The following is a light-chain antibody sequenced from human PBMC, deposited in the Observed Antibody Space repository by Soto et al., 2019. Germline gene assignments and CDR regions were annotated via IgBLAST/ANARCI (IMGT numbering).Light chain of an antibody. CDR2: LEGSGSY. V-gene: IGLV4-60*02. CDR1: SGHSSYI. Sequence: QPVLTQSSSASASLGSSVKLTGTLSSGHSSYIIAWHQQQPGKAPRYLMKLEGSGSYNKGSGVPDRFSGSSSGADRYLTISNLQFEDEADYYCETWDSNTLWVFGGGTKLTVL. J-gene: IGLJ3*02. CDR3: ETWDSNTLWV.